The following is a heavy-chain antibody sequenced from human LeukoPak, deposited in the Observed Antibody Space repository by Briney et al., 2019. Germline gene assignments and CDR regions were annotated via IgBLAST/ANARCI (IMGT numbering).Heavy chain of an antibody. J-gene: IGHJ4*02. Sequence: GGSLRLSCAASGFTFSNSAMYWVRQAPGKGLEFVSVISTNGDRTYYADSVKGRFTISRDNSKNTLYLQMGSLRADDMAVYYCARGLAISSSGWYDTFDYWGQGALVTVS. CDR3: ARGLAISSSGWYDTFDY. CDR2: ISTNGDRT. D-gene: IGHD6-19*01. V-gene: IGHV3-64*02. CDR1: GFTFSNSA.